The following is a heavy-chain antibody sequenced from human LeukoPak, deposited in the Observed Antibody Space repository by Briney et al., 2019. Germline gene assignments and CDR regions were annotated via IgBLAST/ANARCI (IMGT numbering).Heavy chain of an antibody. V-gene: IGHV4-59*01. J-gene: IGHJ4*02. Sequence: SEILSLTCTVSGGSISSYYWSWIRQPPGKGLEWIGYIYYSGSTNYNPSLKSRVTISVDTSKNQFSLKLSSVTAADTAVYYCARVPERGYYDSSGYSYYFDYWGQGTLVTVSS. CDR2: IYYSGST. CDR3: ARVPERGYYDSSGYSYYFDY. CDR1: GGSISSYY. D-gene: IGHD3-22*01.